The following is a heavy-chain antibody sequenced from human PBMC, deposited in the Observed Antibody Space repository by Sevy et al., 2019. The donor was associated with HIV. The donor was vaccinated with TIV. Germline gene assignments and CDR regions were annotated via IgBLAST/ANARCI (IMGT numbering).Heavy chain of an antibody. CDR3: ARYGISVADPYGMGV. V-gene: IGHV1-69*13. CDR2: IIPIFGTA. J-gene: IGHJ6*02. Sequence: ASVKVSCKASGGTFSSYAISWVRQAPGQGLEWMGGIIPIFGTANYAQKFQGRVPITADESTSTAYMELSSLRSEDTAVYYSARYGISVADPYGMGVWGQGTTVTDSS. CDR1: GGTFSSYA. D-gene: IGHD6-19*01.